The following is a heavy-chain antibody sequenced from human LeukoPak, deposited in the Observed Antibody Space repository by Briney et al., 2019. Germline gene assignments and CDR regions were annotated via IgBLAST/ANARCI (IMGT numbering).Heavy chain of an antibody. V-gene: IGHV4-39*01. CDR3: ARQLYYSDSPEYYMDV. CDR2: NYYSGST. J-gene: IGHJ6*03. CDR1: GGSISSRSYY. Sequence: WETLSLTCTVSGGSISSRSYYWGWIRQPPGKGLEWIGSNYYSGSTYYNPSLQSRVSISVDTSKNQFSLKLSSVTAADTAVYYCARQLYYSDSPEYYMDVWGRGTAVPVS. D-gene: IGHD3-22*01.